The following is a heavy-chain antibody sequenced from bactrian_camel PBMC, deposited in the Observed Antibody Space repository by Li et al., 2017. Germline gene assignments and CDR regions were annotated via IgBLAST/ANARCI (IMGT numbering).Heavy chain of an antibody. D-gene: IGHD3*01. Sequence: VQLVESGGGSVQTGGSLRLSCVVSGHSRGSNCVGWYRLPPGRAPAEREGVAAISTGSGTTYYVDSVQGRFTISLDRSQNTMFLQMNNLEPDDTAIYFCAADNNPRPGAMAPKPQFWNYWGQGTQVTVS. J-gene: IGHJ4*01. CDR1: GHSRGSNC. CDR2: ISTGSGTT. CDR3: AADNNPRPGAMAPKPQFWNY. V-gene: IGHV3S54*01.